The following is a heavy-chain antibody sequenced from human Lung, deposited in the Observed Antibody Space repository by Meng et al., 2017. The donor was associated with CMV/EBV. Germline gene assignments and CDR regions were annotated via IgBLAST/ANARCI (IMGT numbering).Heavy chain of an antibody. CDR2: ISSSSSTI. CDR1: GFTFSSYS. V-gene: IGHV3-48*04. Sequence: GEXXKISCAASGFTFSSYSMNWVRQAPGKGLEWVSYISSSSSTIYYADSVKGRFTISRDNAKNSLYLQMNRLRAEDTAVYYCARGVSGDYWGKGTLVTVSS. J-gene: IGHJ4*02. D-gene: IGHD1-14*01. CDR3: ARGVSGDY.